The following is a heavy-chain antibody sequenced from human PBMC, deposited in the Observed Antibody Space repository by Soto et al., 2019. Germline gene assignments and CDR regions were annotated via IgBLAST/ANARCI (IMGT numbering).Heavy chain of an antibody. CDR3: ARESWSSSPIRGY. V-gene: IGHV4-4*02. J-gene: IGHJ4*02. D-gene: IGHD6-13*01. Sequence: QVQLQESGPGLVKPSGTLSLTCAVSGGSISSSNWWSWVRQPPGKGLEWIGEIYHSGSTNYNPSLKRRVTVSVDKSKNQSSLKLSSETAADTAVYYCARESWSSSPIRGYWGQGILVTVSS. CDR1: GGSISSSNW. CDR2: IYHSGST.